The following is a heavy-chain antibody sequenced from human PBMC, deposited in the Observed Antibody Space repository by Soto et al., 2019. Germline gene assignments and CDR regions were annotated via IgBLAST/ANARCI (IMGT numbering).Heavy chain of an antibody. CDR2: IAYDGVKK. CDR1: GFTFNTFG. V-gene: IGHV3-30*18. D-gene: IGHD6-13*01. Sequence: GGSLRLPCTSSGFTFNTFGIHLIRQAPGKGLEWVAVIAYDGVKKDYADSVKGRFTISRDNSKNTLYLQMNSLRAEDTAVYYCAKDQGSSWYEIDYWGQGTLVTVSS. J-gene: IGHJ4*02. CDR3: AKDQGSSWYEIDY.